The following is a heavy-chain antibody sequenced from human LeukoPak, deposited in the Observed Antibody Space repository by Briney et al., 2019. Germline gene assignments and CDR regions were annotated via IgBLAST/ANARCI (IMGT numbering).Heavy chain of an antibody. CDR3: TTYNDRDAFDI. CDR2: IKSKSDGGTT. CDR1: GFSFSNAR. Sequence: GGSLRLSCAASGFSFSNARMNWVRQAPGKGLEWVGRIKSKSDGGTTDYAAPVKGRFTISRDDSKNTLYLQMNSLKTEDTAVYYCTTYNDRDAFDIWGQGTMVTVSP. D-gene: IGHD1-14*01. J-gene: IGHJ3*02. V-gene: IGHV3-15*01.